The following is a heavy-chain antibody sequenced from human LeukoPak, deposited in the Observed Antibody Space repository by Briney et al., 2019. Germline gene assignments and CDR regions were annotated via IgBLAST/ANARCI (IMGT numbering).Heavy chain of an antibody. CDR3: ARYINGAFDY. CDR2: INGGNGYT. J-gene: IGHJ4*02. V-gene: IGHV1-3*01. D-gene: IGHD2-8*01. CDR1: GYTFANYG. Sequence: GASVKVSCKASGYTFANYGVHWVRHAPGQRLEWMGWINGGNGYTKYSQKIQGRVTITGDTSASTAYMELSSLRSEDTAVYYCARYINGAFDYWGQGTLVTVSS.